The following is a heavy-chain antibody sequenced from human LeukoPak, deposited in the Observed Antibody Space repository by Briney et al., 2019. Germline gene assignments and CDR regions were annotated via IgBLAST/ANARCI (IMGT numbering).Heavy chain of an antibody. D-gene: IGHD1-26*01. CDR2: LTSGGGSP. V-gene: IGHV3-23*01. CDR1: GFTFSSYS. Sequence: PGGSLRLSCAASGFTFSSYSMSWVRQAPGKGLEWVSGLTSGGGSPYYTDSVKGRFTVSRDNSKNTLYLQMNSLRAEDTALYYCARRATSSYWYFDLWGRGTLVTVSS. CDR3: ARRATSSYWYFDL. J-gene: IGHJ2*01.